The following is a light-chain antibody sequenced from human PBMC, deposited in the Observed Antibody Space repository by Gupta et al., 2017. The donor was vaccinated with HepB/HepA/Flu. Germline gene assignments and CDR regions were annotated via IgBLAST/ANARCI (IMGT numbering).Light chain of an antibody. CDR1: QAISSY. V-gene: IGKV1-9*01. Sequence: DIQLTQSPSFLSASVGDRVTITCRASQAISSYLAWYQQKPGKAPKLLMYAASTLQSEVPSRFSGSGSGTEFTLTISSLQPEDFATYYCQQLSSFPRTFGQGTKLEVK. CDR3: QQLSSFPRT. CDR2: AAS. J-gene: IGKJ2*01.